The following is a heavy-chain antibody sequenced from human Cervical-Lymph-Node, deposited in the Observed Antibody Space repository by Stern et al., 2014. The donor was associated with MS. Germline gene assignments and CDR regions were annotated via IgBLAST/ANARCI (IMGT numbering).Heavy chain of an antibody. Sequence: EVQLEESGGGLVKPGRSLRLSCTASGFTFGDYAMSWFRQAPGKGLAWVGFIRSKAYGGTTEYAASVKGRFTISRDDSKSIAYLQMNSLKTEDTAVYYCTREYDFWSGYYPDYWGQGTLVTVSS. CDR3: TREYDFWSGYYPDY. V-gene: IGHV3-49*05. D-gene: IGHD3-3*01. CDR2: IRSKAYGGTT. CDR1: GFTFGDYA. J-gene: IGHJ4*02.